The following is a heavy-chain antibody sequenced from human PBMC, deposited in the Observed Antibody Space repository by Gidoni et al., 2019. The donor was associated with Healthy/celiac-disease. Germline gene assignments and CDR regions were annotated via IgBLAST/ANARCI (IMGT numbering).Heavy chain of an antibody. CDR2: INHSGST. D-gene: IGHD3-3*01. Sequence: QVQLQQWGAGLLKPSETLSLTCAVYGGSFRGYYWSWIRQPPGKGLEWIGEINHSGSTNYNPSLKSRVTISVDTSKNQFSLKLSSVTAADTAVYYCARGSRVVIKPYDYWGQGTLVTVSS. CDR1: GGSFRGYY. V-gene: IGHV4-34*01. J-gene: IGHJ4*02. CDR3: ARGSRVVIKPYDY.